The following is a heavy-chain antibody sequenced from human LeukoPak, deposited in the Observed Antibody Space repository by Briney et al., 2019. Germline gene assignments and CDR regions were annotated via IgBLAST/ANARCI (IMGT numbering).Heavy chain of an antibody. V-gene: IGHV4-39*02. D-gene: IGHD5-12*01. CDR1: GGSIRSSSYY. Sequence: ETLSLTCTVSGGSIRSSSYYWAWIRQPPGKGLEWIATGHYSGSTSYNPSLKSRLTLSIDTSKNLFSLQVTSVTAADTAMYYCVRGQGAFGGYEWANWFDPWGQGTLVTVSS. CDR2: GHYSGST. CDR3: VRGQGAFGGYEWANWFDP. J-gene: IGHJ5*02.